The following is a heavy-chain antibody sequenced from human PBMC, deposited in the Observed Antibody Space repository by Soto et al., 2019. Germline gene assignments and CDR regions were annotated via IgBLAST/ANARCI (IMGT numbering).Heavy chain of an antibody. V-gene: IGHV4-30-2*01. CDR3: AASRYCTTTTCYFFDF. J-gene: IGHJ4*02. Sequence: PSETLSLTCAVSGGSISIGGYSWSWIRQPPGRGLEWIGYFYHDGTTYYNPSLLRRVTMSVDRSKSQFSLKLISVTAADTATYYCAASRYCTTTTCYFFDFWGLGTLVTVSS. D-gene: IGHD2-2*01. CDR2: FYHDGTT. CDR1: GGSISIGGYS.